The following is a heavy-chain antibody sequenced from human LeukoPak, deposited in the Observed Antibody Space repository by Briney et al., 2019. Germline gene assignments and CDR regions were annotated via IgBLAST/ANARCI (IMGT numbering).Heavy chain of an antibody. V-gene: IGHV1-69*13. J-gene: IGHJ4*02. CDR2: VIPIFGTA. CDR1: GGTFSSYA. CDR3: ARATPTGHSSGWYSDPFDY. Sequence: SVKVSCKASGGTFSSYAINWVRQAPGQGLEWMGGVIPIFGTANYAQKFQGRVTITADESTSTAYMELSSLRSEDTAVYYCARATPTGHSSGWYSDPFDYWGQGTLVTVSS. D-gene: IGHD6-19*01.